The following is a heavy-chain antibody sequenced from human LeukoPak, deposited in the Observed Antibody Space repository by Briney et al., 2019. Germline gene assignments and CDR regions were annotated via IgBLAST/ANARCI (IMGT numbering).Heavy chain of an antibody. J-gene: IGHJ6*02. CDR2: ISAYNGNT. CDR1: GYTFTSYG. D-gene: IGHD5-18*01. Sequence: GASVKVSCKASGYTFTSYGISWVRQAPGQGLEWMGWISAYNGNTNYAQKLQGRVTMTTDTTTSTAYMELRSLRSDDTAVYYCAREGIVDTPSVSYYYYYGMDVWGQGATVTVSS. V-gene: IGHV1-18*01. CDR3: AREGIVDTPSVSYYYYYGMDV.